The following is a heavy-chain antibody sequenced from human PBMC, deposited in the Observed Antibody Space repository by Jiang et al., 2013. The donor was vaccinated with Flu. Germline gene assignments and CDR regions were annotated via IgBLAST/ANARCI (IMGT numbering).Heavy chain of an antibody. D-gene: IGHD3-10*01. V-gene: IGHV5-51*01. Sequence: LKISCKGSGYSFTSYWIGWVRQIPGKGLEWMGIIYPGDSDTRYSPSFQGQVTISADKSISTAYLQWSSLKASDTAMYYCARPGEYGSGSYYNLDAFDIWGQGTMVTVSS. CDR2: IYPGDSDT. CDR1: GYSFTSYW. CDR3: ARPGEYGSGSYYNLDAFDI. J-gene: IGHJ3*02.